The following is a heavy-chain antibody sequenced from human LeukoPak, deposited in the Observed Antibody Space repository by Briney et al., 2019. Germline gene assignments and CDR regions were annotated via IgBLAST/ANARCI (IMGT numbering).Heavy chain of an antibody. V-gene: IGHV3-74*01. CDR3: AKDFYCGGDCYDDAFDI. D-gene: IGHD2-21*02. CDR1: GFTFSNYW. Sequence: GGSLRLSCAASGFTFSNYWMHWVRQAPGKGLVWVSRINSDGSRTTYADSVKGRFTISRDNAKNTLYLQMNSLRAEDTAVYYCAKDFYCGGDCYDDAFDIWGQGTMVTVSS. CDR2: INSDGSRT. J-gene: IGHJ3*02.